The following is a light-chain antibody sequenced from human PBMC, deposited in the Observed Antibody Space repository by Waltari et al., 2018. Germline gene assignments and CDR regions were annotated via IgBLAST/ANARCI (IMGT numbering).Light chain of an antibody. CDR2: SNN. CDR1: RSNLAGNA. CDR3: AAWDDSLNGVV. J-gene: IGLJ2*01. Sequence: QSVATQPPSASGSPGQRVTISCLGSRSNLAGNAVHWYQPLPGTAPKLLSYSNNQRPSGVPDLCSGSKSGTSASLAISGLQSEDEADYYCAAWDDSLNGVVVGGGTKLTVL. V-gene: IGLV1-44*01.